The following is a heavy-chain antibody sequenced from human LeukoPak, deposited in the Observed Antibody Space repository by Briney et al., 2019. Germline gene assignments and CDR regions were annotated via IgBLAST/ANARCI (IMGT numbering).Heavy chain of an antibody. CDR2: INHSGCT. V-gene: IGHV4-34*01. CDR3: ARTSSSEDIVVVPAAIRYYFDY. J-gene: IGHJ4*02. CDR1: GGSFSGYY. Sequence: SETLSLTCAVYGGSFSGYYWSWIRQPPGKGLEWLGEINHSGCTNYNPSLKSRVTISVDTSKNQFSLKLSSVTAADTAVYYCARTSSSEDIVVVPAAIRYYFDYWGQGTLVTVSS. D-gene: IGHD2-2*02.